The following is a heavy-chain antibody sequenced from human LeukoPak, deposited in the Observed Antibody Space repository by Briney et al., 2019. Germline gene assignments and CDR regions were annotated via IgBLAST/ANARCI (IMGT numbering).Heavy chain of an antibody. CDR1: GFTFSSYS. Sequence: GGSLRLSCAASGFTFSSYSMNWVRQAPGKGLEWVSSINSSSSYIYYADSVKGRFTITRDNAKNSLYLQMNSLRAEDTAVYYCARDLPIVVVPAAIPRTMGFDYWGQGTLVTVSS. V-gene: IGHV3-21*01. CDR3: ARDLPIVVVPAAIPRTMGFDY. CDR2: INSSSSYI. J-gene: IGHJ4*02. D-gene: IGHD2-2*02.